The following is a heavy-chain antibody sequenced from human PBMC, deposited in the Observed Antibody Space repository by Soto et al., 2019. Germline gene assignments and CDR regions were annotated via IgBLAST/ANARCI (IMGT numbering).Heavy chain of an antibody. D-gene: IGHD2-2*02. CDR3: AKEAEENEQVPIPGDN. J-gene: IGHJ4*02. V-gene: IGHV3-23*01. CDR1: GFTFRNHA. Sequence: VGSLRLSCVASGFTFRNHAMTWVRQAPGKGLEWVSGISGSGTMKYYADSVRGHFIISRENAKNTLHLQMDNLRVEDTAVYYCAKEAEENEQVPIPGDNWGQGTLVTVPS. CDR2: ISGSGTMK.